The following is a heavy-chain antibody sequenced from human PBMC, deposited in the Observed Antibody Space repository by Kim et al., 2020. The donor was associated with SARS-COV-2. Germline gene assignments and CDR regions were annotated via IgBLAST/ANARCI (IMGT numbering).Heavy chain of an antibody. CDR3: ARSLGAGPSTIFGVVIIPDAFDI. Sequence: SETLSLTCTVSGGSISSSSYYWGWIRQPPGKGLEWIGSIYYSGSTYYNPSLKSRVTISVDTCKNQFSLKLSSVTAADTAVYYCARSLGAGPSTIFGVVIIPDAFDIWGQGTMVTVSS. V-gene: IGHV4-39*01. CDR2: IYYSGST. D-gene: IGHD3-3*01. J-gene: IGHJ3*02. CDR1: GGSISSSSYY.